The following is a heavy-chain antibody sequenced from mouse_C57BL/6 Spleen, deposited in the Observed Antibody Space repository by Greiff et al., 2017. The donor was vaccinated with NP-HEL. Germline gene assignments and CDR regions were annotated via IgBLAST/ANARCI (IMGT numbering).Heavy chain of an antibody. CDR2: ISYDGSN. J-gene: IGHJ2*01. V-gene: IGHV3-6*01. CDR1: GYSITSGSY. CDR3: ARGGYFDY. Sequence: VQLQQSGPGLVKPSQSLSLTCSVTGYSITSGSYWNWIRQFPANKLEWVGYISYDGSNNYNPSLKNRISITRDTSKNQCFLKLNSVTTEDTATYYGARGGYFDYWGQGTTLTVSS.